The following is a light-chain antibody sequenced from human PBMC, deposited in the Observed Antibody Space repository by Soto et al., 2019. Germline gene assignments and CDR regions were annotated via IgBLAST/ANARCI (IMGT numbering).Light chain of an antibody. Sequence: EIVLTQSPGTLSLSPGERATLSCRACQSVSSSYVAWYQQRPGQAPRLLIYGASSRATGIPDRFSGTGSGTDFTLTISRLEPEDFAVYYCQQSVSSPYTFGQGTKLEIK. J-gene: IGKJ2*01. V-gene: IGKV3-20*01. CDR3: QQSVSSPYT. CDR2: GAS. CDR1: QSVSSSY.